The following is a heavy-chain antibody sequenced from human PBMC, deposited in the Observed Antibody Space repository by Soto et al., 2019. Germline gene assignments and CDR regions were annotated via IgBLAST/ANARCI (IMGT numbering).Heavy chain of an antibody. V-gene: IGHV4-30-2*01. CDR3: ARGSIAAAGQNAPNWFDP. CDR2: IYHSGST. J-gene: IGHJ5*02. Sequence: SETLSLTCAVSGGSISSGGYSWSWIRQPPGKGLEWIGYIYHSGSTYYNPSLRSRVTISVDRSKDQFSLNLSSVTAADTAVYYCARGSIAAAGQNAPNWFDPWGQGTLVTVSS. D-gene: IGHD6-13*01. CDR1: GGSISSGGYS.